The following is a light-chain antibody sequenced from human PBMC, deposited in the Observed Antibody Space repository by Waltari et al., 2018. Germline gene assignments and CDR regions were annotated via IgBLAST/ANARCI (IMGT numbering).Light chain of an antibody. J-gene: IGKJ5*01. Sequence: EIVLTQSPDSLAVSLGERATIKCKSSQSLLSRYNNKTYIAWYQQKPGQPPNLLLNWASTRGSGVPDRFSGSGSGTDFTLTISSLQAEDVAVYYCHHYYIPPLTFGQGTRLEIK. CDR2: WAS. CDR3: HHYYIPPLT. CDR1: QSLLSRYNNKTY. V-gene: IGKV4-1*01.